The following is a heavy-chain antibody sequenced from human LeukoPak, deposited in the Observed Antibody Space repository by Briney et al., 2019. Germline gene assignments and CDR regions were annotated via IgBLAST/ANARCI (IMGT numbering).Heavy chain of an antibody. CDR1: GGSTSNYY. D-gene: IGHD3-9*01. CDR2: IYTIGST. V-gene: IGHV4-4*07. Sequence: KPSETLSLTCTVSGGSTSNYYWSWIRQPAGKGLEWIGRIYTIGSTNYNPSLKSRVTMSVDTSKNHFSLKLSSVTAADTAVYYCARHGAPSGGAFDNWFDPWGQGTLVTVSS. CDR3: ARHGAPSGGAFDNWFDP. J-gene: IGHJ5*02.